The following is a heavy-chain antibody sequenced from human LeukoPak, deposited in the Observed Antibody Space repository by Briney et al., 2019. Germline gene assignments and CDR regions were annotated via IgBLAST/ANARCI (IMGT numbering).Heavy chain of an antibody. Sequence: GGSLRLSCAASGFTFSSYSMNWVRQAPGKGLEWVSSISSSSSYIYYADSVKGRFTISRDNAKNSLYLQMNGLRAEDTAVYYCAREGAQDAFDIWGQGTMVTVSS. CDR2: ISSSSSYI. D-gene: IGHD1-26*01. CDR3: AREGAQDAFDI. CDR1: GFTFSSYS. V-gene: IGHV3-21*01. J-gene: IGHJ3*02.